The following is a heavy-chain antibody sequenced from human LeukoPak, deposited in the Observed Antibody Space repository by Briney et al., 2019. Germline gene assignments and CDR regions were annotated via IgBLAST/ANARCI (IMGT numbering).Heavy chain of an antibody. CDR3: ARGGIAVAGRFDY. V-gene: IGHV3-48*03. D-gene: IGHD6-19*01. J-gene: IGHJ4*02. CDR1: GFTFSSYE. CDR2: ISSSGSTI. Sequence: GGSLRLSCAASGFTFSSYEMNWVRQAPGKGLEWVSYISSSGSTIYYADSVKGRFTISRDNARNSLYLQMNSLRAEDTAVYYCARGGIAVAGRFDYWGQGTLVTVSS.